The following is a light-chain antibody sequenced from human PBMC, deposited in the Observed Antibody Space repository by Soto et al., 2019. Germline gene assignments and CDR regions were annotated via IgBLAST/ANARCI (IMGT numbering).Light chain of an antibody. V-gene: IGKV3-20*01. Sequence: EIVLTQSPGTLSLSPGERATLSCRASQSVSSSYLAWYQQKPGQAPRLLIYGASRRATGIPDRFSGSGSGTDFALTISRLEPEDFAVYYCQRYGSSQVTFGGGTKGEIK. CDR2: GAS. CDR3: QRYGSSQVT. J-gene: IGKJ4*01. CDR1: QSVSSSY.